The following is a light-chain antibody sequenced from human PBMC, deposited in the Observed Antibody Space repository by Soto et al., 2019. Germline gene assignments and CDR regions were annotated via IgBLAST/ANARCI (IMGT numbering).Light chain of an antibody. V-gene: IGKV3-11*01. J-gene: IGKJ2*01. CDR2: DAS. CDR3: QRRSNWPYT. Sequence: EIVLTQSPAILPLSPGERATLSCRASQSVSSYLAWYQQKPGQAPRLLIYDASNRATGVPARFSGSGSGTDFTLAISSLEPEDFAVYYCQRRSNWPYTFGQGTKLEIK. CDR1: QSVSSY.